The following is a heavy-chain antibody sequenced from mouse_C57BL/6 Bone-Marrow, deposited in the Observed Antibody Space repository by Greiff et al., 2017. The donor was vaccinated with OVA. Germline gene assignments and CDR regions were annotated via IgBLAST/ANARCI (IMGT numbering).Heavy chain of an antibody. CDR1: GFTFSDYY. CDR2: ISNGGGST. CDR3: AGLGDYYGSSYGWYFDV. Sequence: EVMLVESGGGLVQPGGSLKLSCAASGFTFSDYYMYWVRQTPEKRLEWVAYISNGGGSTYYPDTVKGRFTISRDNAKNTLYLQMSRLQSEDTAMYYCAGLGDYYGSSYGWYFDVWGTGTTVTVSS. D-gene: IGHD1-1*01. J-gene: IGHJ1*03. V-gene: IGHV5-12*01.